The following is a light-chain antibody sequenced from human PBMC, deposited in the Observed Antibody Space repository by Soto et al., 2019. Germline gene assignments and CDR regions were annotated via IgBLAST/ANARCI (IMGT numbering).Light chain of an antibody. Sequence: DIQMTQSPSTLSASVGDRVTITCRASQSIRSWLAWYQQKPGKAPKLLIYKASSLESGVPSRFSGSGSVTEFTLTISSLQPDDSATYYCQQYDSYPWTSGQGTKVDI. CDR1: QSIRSW. CDR3: QQYDSYPWT. V-gene: IGKV1-5*03. J-gene: IGKJ1*01. CDR2: KAS.